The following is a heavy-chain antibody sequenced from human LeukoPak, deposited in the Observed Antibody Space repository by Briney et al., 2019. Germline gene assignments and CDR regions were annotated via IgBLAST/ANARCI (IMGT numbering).Heavy chain of an antibody. V-gene: IGHV1-46*03. J-gene: IGHJ2*01. Sequence: SVKVSCKASGYTFTSYYMHWVRQAPGQGLEWMGIINPSGGSTSYAQKFQGRVTMTRDTSTSTVYMELSSLRSEDTAVYYCARDREYCSSTSCYSSSGYFDLWGRGTLVTVSS. CDR2: INPSGGST. D-gene: IGHD2-2*01. CDR3: ARDREYCSSTSCYSSSGYFDL. CDR1: GYTFTSYY.